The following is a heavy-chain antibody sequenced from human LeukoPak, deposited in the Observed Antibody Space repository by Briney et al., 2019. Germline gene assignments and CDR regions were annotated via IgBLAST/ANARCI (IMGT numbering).Heavy chain of an antibody. D-gene: IGHD4-23*01. CDR3: ARHRGRNFGGNSIDY. Sequence: PSETLSLTCTVSGGSITNSNSYWGWIRQPPGKGLEWIGSIFYIGSTFYNPSLKSRVTISVDTSKNQFSLKLTSVTAADTAVYFCARHRGRNFGGNSIDYWAQGTLVTVSS. CDR1: GGSITNSNSY. J-gene: IGHJ4*02. V-gene: IGHV4-39*01. CDR2: IFYIGST.